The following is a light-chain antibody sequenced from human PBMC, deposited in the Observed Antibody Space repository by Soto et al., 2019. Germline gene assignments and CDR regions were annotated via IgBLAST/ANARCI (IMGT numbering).Light chain of an antibody. CDR3: QEYGSSRT. CDR2: GAS. J-gene: IGKJ1*01. V-gene: IGKV3-20*01. CDR1: QSVSTTY. Sequence: EVVLTQSPGTLSLSPRERATLSCRASQSVSTTYLAWYQQKPGQALRLLIYGASSRATGIPDRFSGSGSGTDFTLIISRLEPDDFAVYYCQEYGSSRTFGQGTKVEIK.